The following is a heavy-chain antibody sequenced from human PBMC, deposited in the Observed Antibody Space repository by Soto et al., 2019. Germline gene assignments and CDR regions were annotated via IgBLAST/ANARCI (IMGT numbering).Heavy chain of an antibody. J-gene: IGHJ4*02. D-gene: IGHD3-22*01. V-gene: IGHV3-48*01. CDR1: GFTFSSYS. CDR3: ARSRIVMIVVVVPYFFGS. Sequence: GGSLRLSCAASGFTFSSYSMNWVRQAPGKGLEWVSYISSSNSAIYYADSVKGRFTISRDNSKNTLYLQINSLRAEDTAVYYCARSRIVMIVVVVPYFFGSWGQGALVTVPS. CDR2: ISSSNSAI.